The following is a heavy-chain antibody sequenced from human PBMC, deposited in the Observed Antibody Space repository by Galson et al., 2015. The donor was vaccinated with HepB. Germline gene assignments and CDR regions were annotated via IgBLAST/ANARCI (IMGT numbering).Heavy chain of an antibody. J-gene: IGHJ4*02. CDR2: IDPSDSYT. V-gene: IGHV5-10-1*01. Sequence: QSGAEVKKPGESLRISCKGSGYTFSKYWINWLRQMPGKGLEWMGRIDPSDSYTSYGPSFQGHVTISVDKSTTTAYLQWSSLKASDTAIYYCARRRDGYSSETFGWLLDHWGQGTLVSVSP. D-gene: IGHD5-24*01. CDR1: GYTFSKYW. CDR3: ARRRDGYSSETFGWLLDH.